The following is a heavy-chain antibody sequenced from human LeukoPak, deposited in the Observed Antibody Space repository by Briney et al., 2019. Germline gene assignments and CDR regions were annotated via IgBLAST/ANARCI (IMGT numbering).Heavy chain of an antibody. Sequence: GGSLRLSCATSGFTFSSNWMSWVRHAPGRGLEWVANIKPDGSAEYYAASVKGRFTVSRDNAKNSLYLQMNSLRVEDTAVYYCARANNSSWHNWGQGTTVTVSS. J-gene: IGHJ6*02. CDR2: IKPDGSAE. D-gene: IGHD6-13*01. CDR3: ARANNSSWHN. CDR1: GFTFSSNW. V-gene: IGHV3-7*01.